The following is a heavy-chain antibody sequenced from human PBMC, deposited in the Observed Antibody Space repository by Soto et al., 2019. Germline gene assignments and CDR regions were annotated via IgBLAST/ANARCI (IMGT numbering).Heavy chain of an antibody. V-gene: IGHV3-43*01. J-gene: IGHJ4*02. CDR1: GFSFEDYT. Sequence: GGFLRLSCAASGFSFEDYTMHWVRQGPGKGPEWISLISWDGGITDYSDPVKGRFISSRDNSKNSLFLEMNSLTSEDAAMYFCARDSYDILTGQKRYFDFWGQGTLVTVSS. D-gene: IGHD3-9*01. CDR2: ISWDGGIT. CDR3: ARDSYDILTGQKRYFDF.